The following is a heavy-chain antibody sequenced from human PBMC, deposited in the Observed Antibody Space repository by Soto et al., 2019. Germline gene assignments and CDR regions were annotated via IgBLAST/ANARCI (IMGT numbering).Heavy chain of an antibody. CDR3: ARGEELYDFWSGLDVYMDV. Sequence: ASVKVSCKASGYTFTGYYMDWVRQAPGQGLEWMGWINPNSGGTNYAQKFQGWVTMTRDTSISTAYMELNRLRSDDTAVYYCARGEELYDFWSGLDVYMDVWGKGTTVTVSS. V-gene: IGHV1-2*04. D-gene: IGHD3-3*01. CDR2: INPNSGGT. CDR1: GYTFTGYY. J-gene: IGHJ6*03.